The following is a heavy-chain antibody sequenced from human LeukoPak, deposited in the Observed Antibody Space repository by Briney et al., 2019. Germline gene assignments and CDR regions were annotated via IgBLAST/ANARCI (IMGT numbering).Heavy chain of an antibody. CDR2: IGASGDNI. CDR1: GFTFHNYA. J-gene: IGHJ3*02. Sequence: GGSLRLSCEASGFTFHNYAMARVRQAPGKGLEYVSSIGASGDNIYYGGSVKGRFTISRDNSKNTLFLQMNSLRAEDTALYYCATQSPDYSIGPSYGSFNIWGQGKKVTVSS. CDR3: ATQSPDYSIGPSYGSFNI. V-gene: IGHV3-23*01. D-gene: IGHD3-10*01.